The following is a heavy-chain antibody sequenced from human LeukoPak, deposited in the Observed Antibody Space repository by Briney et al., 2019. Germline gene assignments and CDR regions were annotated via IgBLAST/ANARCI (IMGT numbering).Heavy chain of an antibody. J-gene: IGHJ4*02. CDR2: VDHSTST. V-gene: IGHV4-34*01. CDR3: ARSNMVRGVRALDY. D-gene: IGHD3-10*01. CDR1: LGSFCVSH. Sequence: SETPSLTCALHLGSFCVSHWRGMRPPPGRGGGWIGEVDHSTSTKYSPSLTSPVTIAVDTSKNQFSMKLSSVTAADTAVYDCARSNMVRGVRALDYWGQGTLCTASS.